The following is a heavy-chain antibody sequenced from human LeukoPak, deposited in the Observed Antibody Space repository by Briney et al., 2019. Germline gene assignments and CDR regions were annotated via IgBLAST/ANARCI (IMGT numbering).Heavy chain of an antibody. V-gene: IGHV4-59*11. D-gene: IGHD3-22*01. J-gene: IGHJ4*02. CDR3: ARAKRADYYYDSSGYFDY. CDR1: GGSISSHY. Sequence: KPSETLSLTCTVSGGSISSHYWSWIRQPPGKGLGWIGYIYYSGSTNYNPSLKSRVTISVDTSKNQFSLKLSSVTAADTAVYYCARAKRADYYYDSSGYFDYWGQGTLVTVSS. CDR2: IYYSGST.